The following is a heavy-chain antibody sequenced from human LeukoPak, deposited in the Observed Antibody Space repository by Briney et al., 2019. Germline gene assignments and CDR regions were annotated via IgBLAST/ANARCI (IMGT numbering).Heavy chain of an antibody. V-gene: IGHV3-23*01. CDR2: ISGSGGTT. D-gene: IGHD3-22*01. CDR1: GFTFSSYG. J-gene: IGHJ5*02. Sequence: PGGSLRLSCAASGFTFSSYGMHWVRQAPGKGLEWVSGISGSGGTTYYADSVKGRFTISRDNSKNTLYLQMNSLRAEDTAIYSCAKGRYESSGYYSQTWGQGTLVTVAS. CDR3: AKGRYESSGYYSQT.